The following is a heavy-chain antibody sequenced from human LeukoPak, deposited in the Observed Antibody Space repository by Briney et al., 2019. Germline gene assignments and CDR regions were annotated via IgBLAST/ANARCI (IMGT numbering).Heavy chain of an antibody. V-gene: IGHV3-33*08. Sequence: QPGRSLRLSCAASGFTFRNYGMHWVRQAPGKGLEWVAVIWNDGSDTYHADSVKGRFTISRDNSKNTLHLQMNSLRAEDTAVYYCARDSGSRWFGPIDYWGQGTPVIVSS. CDR3: ARDSGSRWFGPIDY. J-gene: IGHJ4*02. CDR1: GFTFRNYG. CDR2: IWNDGSDT. D-gene: IGHD6-13*01.